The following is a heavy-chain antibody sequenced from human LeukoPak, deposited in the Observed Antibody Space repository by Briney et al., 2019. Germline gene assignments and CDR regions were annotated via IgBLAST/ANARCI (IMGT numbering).Heavy chain of an antibody. CDR1: GGSISSYY. J-gene: IGHJ4*02. V-gene: IGHV4-59*01. CDR3: ARGGTTVTTY. CDR2: IYYSGST. Sequence: KSSETLSLTCTVSGGSISSYYWSWIRQPPGKGLEWIGYIYYSGSTNYNPSLKSRVTISVDTSKNQFSLKLSSVTAADTAVYYCARGGTTVTTYWGQGTLVTVSS. D-gene: IGHD4-17*01.